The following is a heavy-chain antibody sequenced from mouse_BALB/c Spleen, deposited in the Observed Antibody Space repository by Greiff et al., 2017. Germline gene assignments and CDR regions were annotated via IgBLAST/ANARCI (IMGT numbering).Heavy chain of an antibody. D-gene: IGHD2-4*01. V-gene: IGHV2-6-7*01. Sequence: QVQLQQSGPGLVAPSQSLSITCTVSGFSLTGYGVNWVRQPPGKGLEWLGMIWGDGSTDYNSALKSRLSISKDNSKSQVFLKMNSLQTDDTARYYCARGSMIKDYAMDYWGQGTSVTVSS. CDR2: IWGDGST. CDR1: GFSLTGYG. CDR3: ARGSMIKDYAMDY. J-gene: IGHJ4*01.